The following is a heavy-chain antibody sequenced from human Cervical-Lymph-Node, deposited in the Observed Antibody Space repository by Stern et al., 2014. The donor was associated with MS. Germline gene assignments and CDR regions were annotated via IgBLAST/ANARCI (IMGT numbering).Heavy chain of an antibody. D-gene: IGHD6-13*01. CDR2: ISYDGSDK. V-gene: IGHV3-30-3*01. Sequence: VQLVQSGGGVVQPGRSLRLSCAVSGFTFSRYAMHWVRQAPGTGLEWVAFISYDGSDKYYAESVRGRFSISRDNSKNTVYLQVNSLGAQDTAVYYCTRQDQQLVTFDYWGQGTLVTVSS. CDR1: GFTFSRYA. J-gene: IGHJ4*02. CDR3: TRQDQQLVTFDY.